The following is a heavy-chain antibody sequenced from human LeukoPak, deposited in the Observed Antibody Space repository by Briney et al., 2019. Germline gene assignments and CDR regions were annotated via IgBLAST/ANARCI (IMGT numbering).Heavy chain of an antibody. J-gene: IGHJ3*02. D-gene: IGHD3-22*01. CDR2: IYYSGTT. CDR1: GVSISSQY. V-gene: IGHV4-59*11. Sequence: PSETLSLTCTVSGVSISSQYWSWIRQPPGKGLEWIGYIYYSGTTKYNPSLQSRVTISLETSENNFSLKLTSVTAADTAVYYCARLLDNDSSGYPDTFDMWGQGTVVTVSS. CDR3: ARLLDNDSSGYPDTFDM.